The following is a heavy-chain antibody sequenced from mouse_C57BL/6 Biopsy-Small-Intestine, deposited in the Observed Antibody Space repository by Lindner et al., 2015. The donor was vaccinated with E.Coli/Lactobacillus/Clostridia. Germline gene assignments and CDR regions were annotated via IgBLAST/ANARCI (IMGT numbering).Heavy chain of an antibody. Sequence: VQLQESGAELVRPGASVKISCKTFGYIFTDHHINWVKQRPGQGLDWIGYINPNNNYISYNQKFKGKATLTVDKSSSTAYMELSGLTSEDSAVYYCANDGYYEWFAYWGQGTLVTVSA. J-gene: IGHJ3*01. CDR2: INPNNNYI. CDR3: ANDGYYEWFAY. D-gene: IGHD2-3*01. V-gene: IGHV1S45*01. CDR1: GYIFTDHH.